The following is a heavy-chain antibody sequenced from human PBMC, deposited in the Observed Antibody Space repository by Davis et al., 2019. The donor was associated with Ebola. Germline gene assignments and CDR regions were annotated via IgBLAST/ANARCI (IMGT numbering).Heavy chain of an antibody. Sequence: SETLSLTCTVSGGSIDSGGYYWSWIRQRPGKGLEWIGYIFYSWSTYYNPSLKSRVTISLDTSKNQFSLGLRSVTAADTAVYFCARGVAVGGFYFDYWGQGTLVTVSS. CDR3: ARGVAVGGFYFDY. CDR1: GGSIDSGGYY. D-gene: IGHD6-19*01. CDR2: IFYSWST. J-gene: IGHJ4*02. V-gene: IGHV4-31*03.